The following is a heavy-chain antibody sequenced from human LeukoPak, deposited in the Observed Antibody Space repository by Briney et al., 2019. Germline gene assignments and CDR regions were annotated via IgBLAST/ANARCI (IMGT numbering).Heavy chain of an antibody. CDR3: ARAVESGSLDY. Sequence: SETLSLTCAVYGGSFSGYYWSWIRQPPGKGLEWIGEINHSGSTNYNPSLKSRVTISVDTSKNQFSLKLSSVTAADTAVYYCARAVESGSLDYWGQGTLVTVSS. D-gene: IGHD1-26*01. J-gene: IGHJ4*02. CDR2: INHSGST. CDR1: GGSFSGYY. V-gene: IGHV4-34*01.